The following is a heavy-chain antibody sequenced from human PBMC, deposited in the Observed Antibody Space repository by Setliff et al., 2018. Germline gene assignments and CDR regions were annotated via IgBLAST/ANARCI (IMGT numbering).Heavy chain of an antibody. V-gene: IGHV4-59*01. CDR3: ARGGTFRYFDY. J-gene: IGHJ4*02. CDR2: VYYSGIA. CDR1: GGSISTYY. Sequence: PSETLSLTCTVSGGSISTYYWSWIRQPPGKGLEWIGYVYYSGIANYSPSLKSRLTISVDTSKHQFSLKLRSVTAADTAVYYCARGGTFRYFDYWGQGTPVTVSS. D-gene: IGHD5-12*01.